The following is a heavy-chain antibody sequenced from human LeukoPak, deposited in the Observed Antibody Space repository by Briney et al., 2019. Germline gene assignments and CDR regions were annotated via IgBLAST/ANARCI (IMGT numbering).Heavy chain of an antibody. V-gene: IGHV4-59*01. Sequence: SETLSLTCAVSGGSMSNYYWTWIRQSPGKGLEWIAYIHYSGSTNYNPSLKSRVAISVDTSANQFSLKLTSMTPADTAVYYCARLRGNYFPDFWGQGTLVTVSS. J-gene: IGHJ4*02. CDR1: GGSMSNYY. CDR3: ARLRGNYFPDF. CDR2: IHYSGST. D-gene: IGHD2/OR15-2a*01.